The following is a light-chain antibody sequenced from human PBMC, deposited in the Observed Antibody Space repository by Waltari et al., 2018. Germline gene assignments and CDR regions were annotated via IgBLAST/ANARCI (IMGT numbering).Light chain of an antibody. CDR3: QQYCTSPCT. Sequence: DIVMTQSPDSLAVSLGGRATITCRSSQTILYRSYNKDCLAWHQQKPGQPPKVLIYWSSTRESGVPDRFSGSGSGTEFTLTISSLQPEDVVVYYCQQYCTSPCTFGQGTRLEIK. J-gene: IGKJ2*02. CDR2: WSS. CDR1: QTILYRSYNKDC. V-gene: IGKV4-1*01.